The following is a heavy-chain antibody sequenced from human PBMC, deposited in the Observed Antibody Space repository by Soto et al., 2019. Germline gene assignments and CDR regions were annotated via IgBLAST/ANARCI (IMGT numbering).Heavy chain of an antibody. CDR3: ARGRTYYYDSSGYLRWDYYYGMDV. CDR2: INHSGST. Sequence: SETLSLTCAFYGGSFSGYYWSWIRQPPGKGLEWIGEINHSGSTNYNPSLKSRVTISVDTSKNQFSLKLSSVTAADTAVYYCARGRTYYYDSSGYLRWDYYYGMDVWGQGTTVTVSS. CDR1: GGSFSGYY. J-gene: IGHJ6*02. V-gene: IGHV4-34*01. D-gene: IGHD3-22*01.